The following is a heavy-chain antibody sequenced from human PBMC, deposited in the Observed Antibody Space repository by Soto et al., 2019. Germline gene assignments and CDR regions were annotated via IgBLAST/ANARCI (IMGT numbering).Heavy chain of an antibody. CDR3: AREGVY. Sequence: PGGSLRLSCGASGFTFIAHEMNWVRQAPGEGLEWISYISGSGTAEYYADSVKGRFSISRDNAQNTLYLQMNGLKVEDTGIYYCAREGVYWGQGTLVTVSS. D-gene: IGHD2-8*01. J-gene: IGHJ4*02. CDR2: ISGSGTAE. V-gene: IGHV3-48*03. CDR1: GFTFIAHE.